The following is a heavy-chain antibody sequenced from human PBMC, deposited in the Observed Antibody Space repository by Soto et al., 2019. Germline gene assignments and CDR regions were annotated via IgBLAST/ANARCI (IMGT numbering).Heavy chain of an antibody. V-gene: IGHV3-48*02. CDR1: GFTFSSYS. J-gene: IGHJ4*02. CDR3: ARDWYLVHSNYFDY. D-gene: IGHD2-15*01. Sequence: GSLRLSCAASGFTFSSYSMNWVRQAPGKGLEWVSYISSSSSTIYYADSVKGRFTISRGNAKNSLYLQMNSLRDEDTAVYYCARDWYLVHSNYFDYWGQGTLVTVSS. CDR2: ISSSSSTI.